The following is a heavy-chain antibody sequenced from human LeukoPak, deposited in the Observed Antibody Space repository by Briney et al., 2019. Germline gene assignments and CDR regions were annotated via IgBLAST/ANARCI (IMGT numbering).Heavy chain of an antibody. CDR3: ATVQYQLPPARWPSIY. CDR2: IHGSGGST. V-gene: IGHV3-23*01. Sequence: AGSLTLSCVASGFTFSNYAMSWVRQAPAKGLVWVSTIHGSGGSTFYADSVTGRFTISTDYSKHTLYLPMNRLIAAAPSIYYFATVQYQLPPARWPSIYWGQGTLVTVSS. J-gene: IGHJ4*02. CDR1: GFTFSNYA. D-gene: IGHD2-2*01.